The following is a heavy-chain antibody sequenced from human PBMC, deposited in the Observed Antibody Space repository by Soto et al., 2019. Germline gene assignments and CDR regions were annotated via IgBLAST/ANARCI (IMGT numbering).Heavy chain of an antibody. D-gene: IGHD6-19*01. CDR1: GFTFSSYS. CDR2: ISSSSSYI. CDR3: WFHP. J-gene: IGHJ5*02. V-gene: IGHV3-21*01. Sequence: GGSLRLSCAASGFTFSSYSMNWVRQAPGKGLEWVSSISSSSSYIYYADSVKGRFTISMSLTSVTAADTARYYCARMYSSGSGWFHPWGQGTLVTVSS.